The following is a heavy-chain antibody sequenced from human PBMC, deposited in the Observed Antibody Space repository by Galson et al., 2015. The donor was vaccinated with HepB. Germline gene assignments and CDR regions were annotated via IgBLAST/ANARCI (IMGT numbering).Heavy chain of an antibody. CDR2: IKHDGTEK. J-gene: IGHJ2*01. V-gene: IGHV3-7*03. CDR1: GFTFNRYW. CDR3: ARGLYDCWNRYYYFDL. D-gene: IGHD3-3*01. Sequence: SLRLSCAASGFTFNRYWMYWVRQAPGKGLEWVANIKHDGTEKYSVDSVKGRFTVSRDNAKNSLYLQMNSLRAEDTAVYYCARGLYDCWNRYYYFDLWGRGTQVTVSS.